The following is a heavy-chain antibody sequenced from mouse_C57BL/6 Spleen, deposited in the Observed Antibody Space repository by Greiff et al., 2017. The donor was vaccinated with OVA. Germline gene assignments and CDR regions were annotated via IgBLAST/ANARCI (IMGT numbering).Heavy chain of an antibody. Sequence: EVHLVESGGGLVQPGGSLKLSCAASGFTFSDYYMYWVRQTPEKRLEWVAYISNGGGSTYYPDTVKGRFTISRDNAKNTLYLQMSRLKSEDTAMYYCARDYGSSFPWFAYWGQGTLVTVSA. V-gene: IGHV5-12*01. D-gene: IGHD1-1*01. J-gene: IGHJ3*01. CDR3: ARDYGSSFPWFAY. CDR1: GFTFSDYY. CDR2: ISNGGGST.